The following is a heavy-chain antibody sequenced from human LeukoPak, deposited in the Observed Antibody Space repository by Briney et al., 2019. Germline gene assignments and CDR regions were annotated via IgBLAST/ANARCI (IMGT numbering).Heavy chain of an antibody. CDR1: GYSFTGHY. CDR2: IHPNGGRT. Sequence: ASVKDSCKSSGYSFTGHYMHWVRQGPGQGLEWMGWIHPNGGRTNYAPKFQGRVTMTRDTSVTTDYMELSWLTSDDTAVYYCTRDHNWGADYWGQGTLITVSS. CDR3: TRDHNWGADY. D-gene: IGHD7-27*01. V-gene: IGHV1-2*02. J-gene: IGHJ4*02.